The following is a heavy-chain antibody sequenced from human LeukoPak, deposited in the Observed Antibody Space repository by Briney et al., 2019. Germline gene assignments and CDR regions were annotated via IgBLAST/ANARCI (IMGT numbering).Heavy chain of an antibody. CDR2: IWYDGSNK. V-gene: IGHV3-33*06. CDR3: AKSAQYYYYYYMDV. Sequence: PGRSLRLSCAASGFTFSSYGMHWVRQAPGKGLEWVAVIWYDGSNKYYADSAKGRFTISRDNSKNTLYLQMNSLRAEDTAVYYCAKSAQYYYYYYMDVWGKGTTVTVSS. CDR1: GFTFSSYG. J-gene: IGHJ6*03.